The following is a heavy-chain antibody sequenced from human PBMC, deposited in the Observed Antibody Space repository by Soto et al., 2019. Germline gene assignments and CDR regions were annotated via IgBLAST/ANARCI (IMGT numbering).Heavy chain of an antibody. J-gene: IGHJ4*02. CDR3: AKDLGIAAAESYFDY. D-gene: IGHD6-13*01. V-gene: IGHV3-23*01. CDR2: ISGSGGST. Sequence: GGSLRLSCAASGFTFSNYAMNWVRQAPGKGLEWVSTISGSGGSTDYADSVKGRFTISRDNSKNTLYLRMNSLRAEDTAVYYCAKDLGIAAAESYFDYWGQGTLVTVSS. CDR1: GFTFSNYA.